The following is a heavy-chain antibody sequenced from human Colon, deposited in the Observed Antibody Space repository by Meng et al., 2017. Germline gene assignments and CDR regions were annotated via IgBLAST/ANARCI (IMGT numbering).Heavy chain of an antibody. CDR1: GGSISSSNY. Sequence: QVGQQAPGPVRVVPSGTLSLTCAVSGGSISSSNYWRWVRQPPGKGLEWIGQIYLSGSPSYNPSLESRVTISVDKSKNQLSLRLTSVTAADTAIYYCARHGGWHFDYWGQGTLVTVSS. D-gene: IGHD6-19*01. V-gene: IGHV4-4*02. CDR3: ARHGGWHFDY. CDR2: IYLSGSP. J-gene: IGHJ4*02.